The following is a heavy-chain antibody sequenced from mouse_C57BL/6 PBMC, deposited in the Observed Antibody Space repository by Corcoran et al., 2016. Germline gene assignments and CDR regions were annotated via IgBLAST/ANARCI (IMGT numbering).Heavy chain of an antibody. CDR2: ISYDGSN. J-gene: IGHJ4*01. CDR1: GYSITSGYY. CDR3: AYGNYYYAMDY. D-gene: IGHD2-1*01. Sequence: DVQLQESGPGLVKPSQSLSLTCSVTGYSITSGYYWNWIRQFPGNKLEWMGYISYDGSNNYNPSLKNRISITRDTSKSQFFLKLNSVTTEDTATYYCAYGNYYYAMDYWGQGTSVTVSS. V-gene: IGHV3-6*01.